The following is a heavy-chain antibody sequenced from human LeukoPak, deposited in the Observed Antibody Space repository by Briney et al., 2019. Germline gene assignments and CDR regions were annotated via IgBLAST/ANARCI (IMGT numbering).Heavy chain of an antibody. D-gene: IGHD2-15*01. J-gene: IGHJ3*02. CDR1: GGSFSGYY. CDR3: ARCVVVVAATIDAFDI. V-gene: IGHV4-34*01. Sequence: SETLPLTCAVYGGSFSGYYWSWIRQPPGKGLEWIGEINHSGSTNYNPSLKSRVTISVDTSKNQFSLKLSSVTAADTAVYYCARCVVVVAATIDAFDIWGQGTMVTVSS. CDR2: INHSGST.